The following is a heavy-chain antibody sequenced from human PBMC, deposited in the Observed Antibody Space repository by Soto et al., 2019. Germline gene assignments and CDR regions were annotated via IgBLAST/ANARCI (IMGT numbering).Heavy chain of an antibody. CDR2: IYPTDSNS. V-gene: IGHV5-51*01. J-gene: IGHJ3*02. CDR3: ARRAPGSSSWRAFDK. Sequence: GESLKISCKGSGYNFNIYQIGWVRHVPGKGLESVGIIYPTDSNSRYSPSFEGHVIFTADKSTSTVYLQWSSLKASDTATYYCARRAPGSSSWRAFDKWGQGTMVTVSS. D-gene: IGHD6-13*01. CDR1: GYNFNIYQ.